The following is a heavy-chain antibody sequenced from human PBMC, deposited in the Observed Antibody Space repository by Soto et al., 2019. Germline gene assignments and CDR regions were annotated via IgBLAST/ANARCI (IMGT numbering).Heavy chain of an antibody. V-gene: IGHV4-59*08. Sequence: SETLSLTCTVSGGSISSYYWSWIRQPPGKGLEWIGYIYYSGSTNYNPSLKSRVTISVDTSKNQFSLKLSSVTAADTAVYYCVRYSYGLYYYYYYGMDVWGQGTTVTVS. CDR1: GGSISSYY. CDR2: IYYSGST. J-gene: IGHJ6*02. D-gene: IGHD5-18*01. CDR3: VRYSYGLYYYYYYGMDV.